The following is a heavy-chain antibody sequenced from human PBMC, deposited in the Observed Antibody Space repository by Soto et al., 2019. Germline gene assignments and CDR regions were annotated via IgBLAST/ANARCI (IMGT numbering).Heavy chain of an antibody. D-gene: IGHD3-16*02. CDR2: INHSGST. CDR3: ARIKSSYIWGSYRSEAFDI. CDR1: GGSFSGYY. Sequence: SETLSLTCAVYGGSFSGYYWSWIRQPPGKGLEWIGEINHSGSTNYNPSLKSRVTISVDTSKNQFSLKLSSVTAADTAVYYCARIKSSYIWGSYRSEAFDIWGQGTMVTVSS. J-gene: IGHJ3*02. V-gene: IGHV4-34*01.